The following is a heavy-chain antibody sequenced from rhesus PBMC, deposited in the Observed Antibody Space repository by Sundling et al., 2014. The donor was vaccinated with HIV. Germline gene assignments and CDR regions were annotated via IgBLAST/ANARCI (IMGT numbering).Heavy chain of an antibody. CDR2: IGIHSGTT. D-gene: IGHD2-39*02. CDR1: GNSVISGYYY. V-gene: IGHV4S13*01. J-gene: IGHJ5-1*01. Sequence: QVRLEESGPGLVKPSDTLSLTCAVSGNSVISGYYYWNWFRQSPGKGLEWIGEIGIHSGTTNYNPSLKSRVTISTDTSNNQFSLNLNSVTAADTAVYYCAIRRAVVSSGGFDVWGPGVFVTVSS. CDR3: AIRRAVVSSGGFDV.